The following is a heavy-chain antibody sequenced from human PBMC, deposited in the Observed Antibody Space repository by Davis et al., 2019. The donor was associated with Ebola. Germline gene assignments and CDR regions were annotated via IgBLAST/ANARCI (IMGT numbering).Heavy chain of an antibody. V-gene: IGHV4-34*01. Sequence: MPSETLSLTCAVYGGSFTAHVWNWIRQPPGKGLEWIGEINHSGSTNYNPSLKSRVTISVDTSKNQFSLKLSSVTAADTAVYFCARVGGYGEYPTVYYFDYWGQGTQLTVSS. CDR3: ARVGGYGEYPTVYYFDY. CDR1: GGSFTAHV. J-gene: IGHJ4*02. D-gene: IGHD4-17*01. CDR2: INHSGST.